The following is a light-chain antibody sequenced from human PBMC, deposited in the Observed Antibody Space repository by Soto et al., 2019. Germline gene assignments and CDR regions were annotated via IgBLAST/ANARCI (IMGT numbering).Light chain of an antibody. CDR2: EVS. V-gene: IGLV2-8*01. Sequence: QSALTQPPSASGSPGQSVTISCAGTSSDVGGYNYVSWYQQYPGKVPKLMIYEVSERPSGVPDRLSGSKSGNTAFLTVSGLQAEDEADYYCLSYADTAYVFGTGTKLTVL. CDR1: SSDVGGYNY. J-gene: IGLJ1*01. CDR3: LSYADTAYV.